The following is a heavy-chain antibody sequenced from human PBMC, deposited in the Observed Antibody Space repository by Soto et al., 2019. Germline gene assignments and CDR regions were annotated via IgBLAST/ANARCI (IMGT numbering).Heavy chain of an antibody. J-gene: IGHJ6*02. D-gene: IGHD3-10*01. CDR2: VHHSWGS. Sequence: QVQLQESGPGLVKPSETLSLSCTVSGGSISSYYWSWFRQSPGKRMEWIGYVHHSWGSSYNPSLQGRVAISLDTPKSQFSLKVTSVNATDTAVYYCARQGFGPLHGLVDVWGQGTTVTVSS. CDR3: ARQGFGPLHGLVDV. V-gene: IGHV4-59*08. CDR1: GGSISSYY.